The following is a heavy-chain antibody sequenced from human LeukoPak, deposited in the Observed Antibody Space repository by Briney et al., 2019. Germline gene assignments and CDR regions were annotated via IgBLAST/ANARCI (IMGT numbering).Heavy chain of an antibody. CDR1: GGSISSYY. J-gene: IGHJ4*02. CDR2: INHSGST. V-gene: IGHV4-34*01. CDR3: ARDYDSSGYHFDY. Sequence: KPSETLSLTCTVSGGSISSYYWSWSRQPPGKGLEWIGEINHSGSTNYNPSLKSRVTISVDTSKNQFSLKLSSVTAADTAVYYCARDYDSSGYHFDYWGQGTLVTVSS. D-gene: IGHD3-22*01.